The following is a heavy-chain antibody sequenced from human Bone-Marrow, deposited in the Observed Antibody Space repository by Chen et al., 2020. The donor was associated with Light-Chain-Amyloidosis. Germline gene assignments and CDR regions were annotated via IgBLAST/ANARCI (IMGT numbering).Heavy chain of an antibody. CDR1: GYTFPNYW. J-gene: IGHJ4*02. D-gene: IGHD5-12*01. V-gene: IGHV5-51*01. CDR2: IYPDDSDA. Sequence: EVQLEQSGPEVKKPGESLKISCKGSGYTFPNYWIGWVRQMPGKGLEWMGVIYPDDSDARYMPSFEGQVTIAADKSITTAYLQWRSLKASDTAMYYCARRREGYNFDYLGQGTLVTVSS. CDR3: ARRREGYNFDY.